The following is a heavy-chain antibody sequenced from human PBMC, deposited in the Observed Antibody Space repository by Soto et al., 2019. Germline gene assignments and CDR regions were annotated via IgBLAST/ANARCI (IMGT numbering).Heavy chain of an antibody. CDR1: GFPFTSYA. V-gene: IGHV3-30*03. CDR2: ISYDGSDK. J-gene: IGHJ4*02. D-gene: IGHD3-10*01. CDR3: VGGQYYFDY. Sequence: QVQLVESGGGVVQPGRSLRLSCAASGFPFTSYAMHWVPEGPDKGLEWLAIISYDGSDKYYADSVKARFTISRDNSKNTLYLQMNSLKPEDTALYYCVGGQYYFDYRGQGTLVIVSS.